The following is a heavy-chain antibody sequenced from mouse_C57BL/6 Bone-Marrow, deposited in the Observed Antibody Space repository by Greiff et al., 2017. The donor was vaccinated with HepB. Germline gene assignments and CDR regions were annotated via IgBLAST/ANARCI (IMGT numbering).Heavy chain of an antibody. D-gene: IGHD2-3*01. CDR2: IDPENGDT. V-gene: IGHV14-4*01. Sequence: VQLKQSGAELVRPGASVKLSCTASGFNIKDDYMHWVKQRPEQGLEWIGWIDPENGDTEYASKFQGKATITADTSSNTAYLQLSSLTSEDTAVDYCTTFYDGYYDYWGQGTTLTVSA. J-gene: IGHJ2*01. CDR1: GFNIKDDY. CDR3: TTFYDGYYDY.